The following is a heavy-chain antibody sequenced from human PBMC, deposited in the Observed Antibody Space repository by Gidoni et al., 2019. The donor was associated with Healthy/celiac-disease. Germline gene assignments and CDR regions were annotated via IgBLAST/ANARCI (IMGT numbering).Heavy chain of an antibody. J-gene: IGHJ3*02. CDR2: ISYDGSNK. V-gene: IGHV3-30*01. Sequence: QVQLVASGGVGVQPGRSLRLSCPASGFTISSYAMHWVRQAPGKGLEWVAVISYDGSNKYYADSVKGRFNISRDNSKNTLYLQMNSLRAEDTAVDYCARLRWELLEGAFDIWGQGTMVTVSS. CDR1: GFTISSYA. CDR3: ARLRWELLEGAFDI. D-gene: IGHD1-26*01.